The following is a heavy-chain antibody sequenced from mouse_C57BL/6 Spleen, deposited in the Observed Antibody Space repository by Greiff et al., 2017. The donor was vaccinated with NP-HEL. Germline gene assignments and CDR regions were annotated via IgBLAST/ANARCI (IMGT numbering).Heavy chain of an antibody. J-gene: IGHJ1*03. D-gene: IGHD1-1*01. Sequence: VMLVESGPGLVQPSQSLSITCTVSGFSLTSYGVHWVRQSPGKGLEWLGVIWSGGSTDYNAAFISRLSISKDNSKSQVFFKMNRLQADDTAIYYCARNGATVVATKDWYFDVWGTGTTVTVSS. CDR1: GFSLTSYG. CDR3: ARNGATVVATKDWYFDV. V-gene: IGHV2-2*01. CDR2: IWSGGST.